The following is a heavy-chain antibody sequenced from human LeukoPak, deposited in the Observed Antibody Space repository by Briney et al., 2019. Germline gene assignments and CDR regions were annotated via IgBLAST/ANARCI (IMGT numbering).Heavy chain of an antibody. D-gene: IGHD6-19*01. V-gene: IGHV3-11*04. CDR3: AKDHVAGGNDY. CDR2: ISTSGSTK. J-gene: IGHJ4*02. CDR1: GFTFSDYY. Sequence: GGSLRLSCAASGFTFSDYYMSWIRQAPGKGLEWVSYISTSGSTKYYADSVEGRFTISRDNPKNSLYLQMNSLRAEDTAVYYCAKDHVAGGNDYWGQGTLVTVSS.